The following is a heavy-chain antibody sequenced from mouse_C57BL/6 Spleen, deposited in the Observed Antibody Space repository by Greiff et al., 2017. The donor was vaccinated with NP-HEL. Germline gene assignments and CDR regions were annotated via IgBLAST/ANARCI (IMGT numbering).Heavy chain of an antibody. CDR1: GFNIKDYY. J-gene: IGHJ1*03. CDR2: IDPEDGET. CDR3: ARGYGSSYWYFDV. V-gene: IGHV14-2*01. Sequence: EVQLVESGAELVKPGASVKLSCTASGFNIKDYYMHWVKQRTEQGLEWIGRIDPEDGETKYAPKFQGKATITADTSSNTAYLQLSSLTSEDTTVYYCARGYGSSYWYFDVWGTGTTVTVSS. D-gene: IGHD1-1*01.